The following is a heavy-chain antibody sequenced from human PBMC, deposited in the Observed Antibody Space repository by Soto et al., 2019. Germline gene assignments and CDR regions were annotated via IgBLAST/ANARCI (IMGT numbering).Heavy chain of an antibody. Sequence: QEDLVESGGGVVQPGRSLRLSCAASGFTFSGFGMHWVRQAPGKGLEWVAVISYDGTNAIYADSVKGRFSVSRDNSKNIVYLQMNSLRNEDTAMYYCARWAKREGESSPPTDLWGQGTLVTVSS. CDR1: GFTFSGFG. D-gene: IGHD3-16*01. CDR3: ARWAKREGESSPPTDL. CDR2: ISYDGTNA. J-gene: IGHJ5*02. V-gene: IGHV3-30*03.